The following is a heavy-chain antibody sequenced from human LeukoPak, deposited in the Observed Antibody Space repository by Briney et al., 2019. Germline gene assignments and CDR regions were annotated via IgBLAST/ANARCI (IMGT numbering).Heavy chain of an antibody. CDR1: GYTFTGYY. CDR2: INPNSGDT. CDR3: AREFMTSITNDY. D-gene: IGHD4-11*01. Sequence: ASVKVSCKASGYTFTGYYVHWVRQAPGQGLEWMGWINPNSGDTHYAQKFQGRVTMTRDTSISTAHMELSRLRSTDTAVYYCAREFMTSITNDYWGQGTLVTVSS. V-gene: IGHV1-2*02. J-gene: IGHJ4*02.